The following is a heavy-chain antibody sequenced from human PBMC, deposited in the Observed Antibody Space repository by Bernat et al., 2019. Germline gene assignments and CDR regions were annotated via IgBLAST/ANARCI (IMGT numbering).Heavy chain of an antibody. V-gene: IGHV3-53*02. CDR3: ATGIIATNTFDI. D-gene: IGHD3-16*01. CDR2: LYSGGST. J-gene: IGHJ3*02. CDR1: GFTVSSNY. Sequence: EVQLVETGGGLIQPGGSLRLSCAASGFTVSSNYMSWVRQAPGKGLEWVSVLYSGGSTYYADSVKGRFTISRDNSKNTLYLQMNSLRAEDTAVYYCATGIIATNTFDIWGQGTMVTVSS.